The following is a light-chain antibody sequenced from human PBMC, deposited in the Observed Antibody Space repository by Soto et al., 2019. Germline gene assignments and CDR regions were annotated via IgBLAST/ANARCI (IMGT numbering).Light chain of an antibody. CDR2: GAS. Sequence: EIVLTQSPGTLSLSPGERATLSCRASQSVSSSYLAWYQQKPGQAPRLLIHGASTRATGIPDRFSGSESGTDSTLTISRLEPEDFVVYYCQQYGSSPLTFGGGTKVEIK. CDR1: QSVSSSY. J-gene: IGKJ4*01. V-gene: IGKV3-20*01. CDR3: QQYGSSPLT.